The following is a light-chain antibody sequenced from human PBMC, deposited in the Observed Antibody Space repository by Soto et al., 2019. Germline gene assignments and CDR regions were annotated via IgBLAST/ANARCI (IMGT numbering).Light chain of an antibody. CDR1: QSISTS. CDR3: QQYYHYST. Sequence: DIQMTQSPVTLYPSVGDRGTSTGRATQSISTSLAWYQQKPGKAPNLLISGASNLESAVPSRFSGSGSGTEFTLTIISLQPDDLSSYYCQQYYHYSTFGQGTKVEIK. V-gene: IGKV1-5*01. CDR2: GAS. J-gene: IGKJ1*01.